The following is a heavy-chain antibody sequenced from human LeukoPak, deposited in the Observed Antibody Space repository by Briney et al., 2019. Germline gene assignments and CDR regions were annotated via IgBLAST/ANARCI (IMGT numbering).Heavy chain of an antibody. V-gene: IGHV1-69*04. J-gene: IGHJ4*02. Sequence: SVKVSCKASGGTFSSYAISWVRQPPGQGLEWMGRIIPILGIANYAQKFQGRVTITADKSTSTAYMELSSLRSEDTAVYYCARDTRYSGYDCGGDCYSGTLDYWGQGTLVTVSS. CDR3: ARDTRYSGYDCGGDCYSGTLDY. CDR2: IIPILGIA. D-gene: IGHD2-21*02. CDR1: GGTFSSYA.